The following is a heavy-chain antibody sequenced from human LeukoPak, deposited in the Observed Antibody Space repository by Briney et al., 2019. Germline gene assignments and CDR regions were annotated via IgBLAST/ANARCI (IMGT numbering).Heavy chain of an antibody. J-gene: IGHJ6*02. CDR3: ARPSFHCSSTSCYTGYGMDV. V-gene: IGHV1-18*01. D-gene: IGHD2-2*02. Sequence: ASVKVSCKASGYTFTSYGISWMRQAPGQGLEWMGWISVYNGNTNYAQKLQGRDTMTTDTSTSTAYMELRSLRSDDTAVYYCARPSFHCSSTSCYTGYGMDVWGQGTTVTVSS. CDR1: GYTFTSYG. CDR2: ISVYNGNT.